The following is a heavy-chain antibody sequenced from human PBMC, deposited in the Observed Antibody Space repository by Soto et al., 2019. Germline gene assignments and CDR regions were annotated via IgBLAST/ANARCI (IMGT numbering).Heavy chain of an antibody. Sequence: VXSVKVSFNASGYTFTSYYMHLVRQTPGHGLEWMGIINPSGGSTSYAQKFQGRVTMTRDTSTSTVYMELSSLRSEDTAVYYCALGHCSSTSCYARFDPWGQGTLVTVSS. J-gene: IGHJ5*02. CDR1: GYTFTSYY. CDR2: INPSGGST. CDR3: ALGHCSSTSCYARFDP. V-gene: IGHV1-46*01. D-gene: IGHD2-2*01.